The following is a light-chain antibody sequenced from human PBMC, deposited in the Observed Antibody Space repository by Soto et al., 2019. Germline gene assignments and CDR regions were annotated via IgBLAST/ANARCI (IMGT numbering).Light chain of an antibody. V-gene: IGKV3-20*01. CDR3: QQYGSSSYT. CDR1: QSVSSSY. J-gene: IGKJ2*01. CDR2: GAS. Sequence: EIVLTQSPGTLSLSPGERATLSYRASQSVSSSYLGWYQQKPGQAPRLLIYGASSSATGIPDRFSGSGSGTDFTLTISRLEPEDCAVYYCQQYGSSSYTFGQGTKLEIK.